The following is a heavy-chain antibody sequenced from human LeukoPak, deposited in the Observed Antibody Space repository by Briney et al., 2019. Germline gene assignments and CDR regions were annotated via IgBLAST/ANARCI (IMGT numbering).Heavy chain of an antibody. D-gene: IGHD6-19*01. Sequence: ASVKVSCKASGYTFTSYYMHWVRQAPGQGLEWMGWINPNSGGTNYAQKFQGRVTMTRDTSISTAYMELSRLRSDDTAVYYCAGRIAVAGNDAFDIWGQGTMVTVSS. CDR2: INPNSGGT. CDR3: AGRIAVAGNDAFDI. V-gene: IGHV1-2*02. CDR1: GYTFTSYY. J-gene: IGHJ3*02.